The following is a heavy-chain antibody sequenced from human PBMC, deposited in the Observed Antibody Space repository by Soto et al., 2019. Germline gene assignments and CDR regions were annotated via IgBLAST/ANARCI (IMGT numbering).Heavy chain of an antibody. CDR3: ARVRVIRGVIASHFGX. CDR1: GGTFNSYG. CDR2: IKLIYGKV. V-gene: IGHV1-69*06. J-gene: IGHJ4*02. D-gene: IGHD3-10*01. Sequence: SVKVSCKASGGTFNSYGISWVRQAPGQGRDWMGVIKLIYGKVNYAQKFQGRVPITADKSTSTAYMDLNSLRSDDTAVYYCARVRVIRGVIASHFGXWGQGTQVTVSX.